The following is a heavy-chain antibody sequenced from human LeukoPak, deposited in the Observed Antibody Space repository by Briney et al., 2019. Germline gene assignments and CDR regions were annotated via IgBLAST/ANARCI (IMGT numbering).Heavy chain of an antibody. CDR1: GFTFRSYA. V-gene: IGHV3-23*01. CDR2: ITSSGFST. D-gene: IGHD3-10*01. J-gene: IGHJ3*02. Sequence: GGSLRLSCAASGFTFRSYAMSWVRQAPGKGLEWVSAITSSGFSTHYADSVKGRFTISRDNSKNTLYLQMNSLRAEDTAVYYCAKTPLLWFGELSYAFDIWGQGTMVTVSS. CDR3: AKTPLLWFGELSYAFDI.